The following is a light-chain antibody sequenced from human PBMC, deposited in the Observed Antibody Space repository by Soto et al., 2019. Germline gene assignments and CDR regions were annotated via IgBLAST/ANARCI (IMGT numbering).Light chain of an antibody. CDR1: SSDIGNYDF. CDR3: CSYPGSHTWV. Sequence: QSVLTQPASVSGSPGQSITISCTGTSSDIGNYDFVSWYQQHPGKAPKVMIYDVSKRPSGVPDRFSGSKSGNTASLTISGLQAEDEADYYCCSYPGSHTWVFGGGTKVTVL. J-gene: IGLJ3*02. CDR2: DVS. V-gene: IGLV2-11*01.